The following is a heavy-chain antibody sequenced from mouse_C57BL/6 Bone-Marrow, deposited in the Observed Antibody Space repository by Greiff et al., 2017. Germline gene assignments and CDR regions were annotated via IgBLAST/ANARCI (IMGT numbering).Heavy chain of an antibody. CDR1: GYTFTSYW. Sequence: QVQLQQSGTELVKPGASVKLSCKASGYTFTSYWMHWVKPRPGQGLEWIGNINPSNGGTNYNEKFKSKATLTVDKSSSTAYMQLSSLTSEDSAVYYCARGVGDYAMDYWGQGTSVTVSS. CDR2: INPSNGGT. D-gene: IGHD3-3*01. J-gene: IGHJ4*01. V-gene: IGHV1-53*01. CDR3: ARGVGDYAMDY.